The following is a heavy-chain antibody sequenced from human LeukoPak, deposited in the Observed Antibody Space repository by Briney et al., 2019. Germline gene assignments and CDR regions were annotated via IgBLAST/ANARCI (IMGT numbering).Heavy chain of an antibody. V-gene: IGHV3-7*01. Sequence: GGSLRLSCAASGFTFSSYWMSWVRQALGKGLEWVANIKHDGSVQYCVDSVKGRFTISRDNAKNSLYLQMNSLRAEDTAVYYCARDAAYGYDKFDYWGQGTQVTVSS. D-gene: IGHD5-18*01. J-gene: IGHJ4*02. CDR3: ARDAAYGYDKFDY. CDR1: GFTFSSYW. CDR2: IKHDGSVQ.